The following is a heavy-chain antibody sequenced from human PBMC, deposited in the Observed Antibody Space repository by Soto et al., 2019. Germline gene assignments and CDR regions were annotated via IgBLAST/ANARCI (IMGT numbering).Heavy chain of an antibody. D-gene: IGHD3-16*01. V-gene: IGHV1-8*01. CDR1: GYTFTSHD. CDR2: MNPHSGHT. Sequence: QVQLVQSRAEVKKPGASVKVSCKASGYTFTSHDINWMRQATGQGLEWMGWMNPHSGHTNYAQKFQGRVTITRDNSLSTVYMELTSMRSEDRAVYYCARDLGTTRAQGTLVSVSS. CDR3: ARDLGTT. J-gene: IGHJ4*02.